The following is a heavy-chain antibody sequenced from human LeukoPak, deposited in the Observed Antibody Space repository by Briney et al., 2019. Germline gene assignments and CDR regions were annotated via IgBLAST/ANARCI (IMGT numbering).Heavy chain of an antibody. CDR1: GYTFTSYG. CDR3: ASGRLLGSGSFYYYYYGMDV. D-gene: IGHD3-10*02. Sequence: ASVHVSCMSSGYTFTSYGISWVRQAPGQGLEWMGWISAYNGNTNYAQKLQGRVTMTTDTSTSTAYMELRSLRSDDTAVYYCASGRLLGSGSFYYYYYGMDVWGQGTTVTVSS. J-gene: IGHJ6*02. CDR2: ISAYNGNT. V-gene: IGHV1-18*01.